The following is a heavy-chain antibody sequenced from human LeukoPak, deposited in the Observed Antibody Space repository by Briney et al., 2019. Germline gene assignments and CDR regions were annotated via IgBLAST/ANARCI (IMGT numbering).Heavy chain of an antibody. CDR2: IKAKTHGGTT. V-gene: IGHV3-15*01. CDR1: GFTFSSYG. D-gene: IGHD5-18*01. J-gene: IGHJ3*02. CDR3: VTEGFTYGFHSSNT. Sequence: GGSLRLSCAASGFTFSSYGMNWVRQAPGKGLQWVGRIKAKTHGGTTDYAAPVNGRFAISRDDSTNTLYLQMNSLKPDDTALYYCVTEGFTYGFHSSNTWGQGTAVTISS.